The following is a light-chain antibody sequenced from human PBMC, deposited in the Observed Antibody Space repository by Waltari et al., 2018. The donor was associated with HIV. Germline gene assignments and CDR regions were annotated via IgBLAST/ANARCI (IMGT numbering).Light chain of an antibody. J-gene: IGKJ2*01. CDR2: WAS. V-gene: IGKV4-1*01. CDR3: QQYYNTPYT. Sequence: DIVMTQSPDSLAVSLGERATINCKSSQSGLNSSSNKNSLAWYQQKPGQPPKLLIYWASTREPGVPDRFSGSGSGTDFTLTISSLQAEDVAIYYCQQYYNTPYTFGQGTKLEIK. CDR1: QSGLNSSSNKNS.